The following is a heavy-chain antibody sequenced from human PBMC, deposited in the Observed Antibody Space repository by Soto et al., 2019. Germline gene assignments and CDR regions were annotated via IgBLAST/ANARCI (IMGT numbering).Heavy chain of an antibody. V-gene: IGHV3-23*01. CDR3: AKDYYYDSSGPLGY. CDR1: GFTFSSYA. Sequence: VGSLRLSCAASGFTFSSYAMSWVRQAPGKGLEWVSAISGSGGSTYYADSVKGRFTISRDNSKNTLYLQMNSLRAEDTAVYYCAKDYYYDSSGPLGYWGQGTLVTVSS. D-gene: IGHD3-22*01. J-gene: IGHJ4*02. CDR2: ISGSGGST.